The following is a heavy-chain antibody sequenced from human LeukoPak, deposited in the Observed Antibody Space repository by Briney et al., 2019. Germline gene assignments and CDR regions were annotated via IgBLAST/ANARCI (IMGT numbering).Heavy chain of an antibody. CDR2: IYYSGST. CDR3: ARDFFDYGDGSDYFDY. CDR1: GGSISSSSYY. J-gene: IGHJ4*02. D-gene: IGHD4-17*01. Sequence: MASETLSLTCTVSGGSISSSSYYWGWIRQPPGKGLEWIGYIYYSGSTNYNPSLKSRVTISVDTSKNQFSLKLSSVTAADTAVYYCARDFFDYGDGSDYFDYWGQGTLVTVSS. V-gene: IGHV4-61*01.